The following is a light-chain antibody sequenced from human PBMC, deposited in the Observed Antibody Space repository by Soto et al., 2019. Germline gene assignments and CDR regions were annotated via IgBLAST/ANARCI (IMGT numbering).Light chain of an antibody. CDR2: LKSDGSH. J-gene: IGLJ2*01. CDR1: SGHRTYA. Sequence: QSVLTQSSSASASLGSSVKLTCTLSSGHRTYAIAWHQQQPEKGPRFLMKLKSDGSHIKGDGIPDRFSGSSSGADRYLTISNLQSEDEAEYYCETWDSKTHVVFGGGTKLTVL. CDR3: ETWDSKTHVV. V-gene: IGLV4-69*01.